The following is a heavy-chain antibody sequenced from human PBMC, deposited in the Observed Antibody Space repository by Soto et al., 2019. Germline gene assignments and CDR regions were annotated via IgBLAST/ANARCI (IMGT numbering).Heavy chain of an antibody. CDR2: TYYRSRWYN. CDR3: AGTTSLQWYYMDV. Sequence: SQTLSLTCAISGDSVSSNSAAWNWIRQSPSRGLEWLGRTYYRSRWYNDYAVSVKSRITVNPDTSKNQFSLHLNSVTPEDTAVYYGAGTTSLQWYYMDVWDKGTTVTFSS. D-gene: IGHD1-7*01. V-gene: IGHV6-1*01. J-gene: IGHJ6*03. CDR1: GDSVSSNSAA.